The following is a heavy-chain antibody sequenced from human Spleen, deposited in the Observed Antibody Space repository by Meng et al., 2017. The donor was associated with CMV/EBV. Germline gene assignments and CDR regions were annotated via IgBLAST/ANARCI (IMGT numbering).Heavy chain of an antibody. V-gene: IGHV1-3*04. Sequence: SVKVSCRTSGYTFTASPIHWVRQAPGQGLEWVGWINTGNGSTRYSPKLQGRLTLVTDTSANTVHMDLTSLRSDDTALYFCATNAFDYWGQGTLVTVSS. CDR3: ATNAFDY. CDR2: INTGNGST. CDR1: GYTFTASP. J-gene: IGHJ4*02. D-gene: IGHD2-8*01.